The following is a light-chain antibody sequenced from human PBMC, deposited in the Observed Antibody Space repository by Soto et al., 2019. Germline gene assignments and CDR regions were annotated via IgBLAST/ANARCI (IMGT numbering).Light chain of an antibody. J-gene: IGKJ1*01. CDR3: QQSYSTPWT. CDR2: AAS. V-gene: IGKV1-39*01. Sequence: DIQMTQSPSSLSASVGDRVTITCRASQSVSYYLTWYQQQPGKVPKLLIYAASSLHSGVPSRFSGSGSGTDFTLTISSLQPEDFATYYCQQSYSTPWTFGQGTKVDIK. CDR1: QSVSYY.